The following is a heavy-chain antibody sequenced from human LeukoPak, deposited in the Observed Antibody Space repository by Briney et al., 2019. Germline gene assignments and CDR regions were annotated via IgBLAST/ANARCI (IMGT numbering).Heavy chain of an antibody. J-gene: IGHJ4*02. CDR3: ATSPTGDSPGY. CDR1: GGTFSTFA. Sequence: SVKVSCKASGGTFSTFALSWVRQAPGQGLDWMGGIIPILSTANYAQKFQGRVTITADESTGTAYMELSSLRSEDTAVYYCATSPTGDSPGYWGQGTLVTVSS. D-gene: IGHD2-21*02. CDR2: IIPILSTA. V-gene: IGHV1-69*13.